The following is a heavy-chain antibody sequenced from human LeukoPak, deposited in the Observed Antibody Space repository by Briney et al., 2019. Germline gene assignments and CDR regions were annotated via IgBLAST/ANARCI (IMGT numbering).Heavy chain of an antibody. D-gene: IGHD4-17*01. CDR2: INHSGST. V-gene: IGHV4-34*01. J-gene: IGHJ6*02. CDR1: GGSFSGYY. Sequence: SETLSLTCAVYGGSFSGYYWSWIRQLPGKGLEWIGEINHSGSTNYNPSLKSRVTISVDTSKNQFSLKLSSVTAADTAVYYCARPIRFRYYYYGMDVWGQGTTVTVSS. CDR3: ARPIRFRYYYYGMDV.